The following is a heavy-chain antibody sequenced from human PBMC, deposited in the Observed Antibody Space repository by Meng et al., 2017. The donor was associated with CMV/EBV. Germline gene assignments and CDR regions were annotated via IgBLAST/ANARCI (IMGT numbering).Heavy chain of an antibody. CDR1: GLTLSTYG. V-gene: IGHV3-30*02. CDR2: IRYDGGKK. Sequence: GESLKISCAASGLTLSTYGIHWVRQAPGKGLEWVAFIRYDGGKKEYVDSVKGRFTISRDNSKNTVNLQMNSLRAEDTTVYYFAKDSGRGGHLWFRGVDYWGQGTLVTVSS. D-gene: IGHD3-10*01. J-gene: IGHJ4*02. CDR3: AKDSGRGGHLWFRGVDY.